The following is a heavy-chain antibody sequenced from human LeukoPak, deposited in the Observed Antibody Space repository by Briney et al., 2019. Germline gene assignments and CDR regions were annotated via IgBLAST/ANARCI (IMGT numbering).Heavy chain of an antibody. J-gene: IGHJ5*02. Sequence: GASVKVSCKASGYTSTGYYMHWVRQAPGQGLEWMGWINPNSGGTNYAQKFQGRVTMTRDTSISTAYMELSRLRSDDTAVYYCARDWDFRGNWFDPWGQGTLVTVSS. CDR3: ARDWDFRGNWFDP. CDR2: INPNSGGT. D-gene: IGHD1-26*01. V-gene: IGHV1-2*02. CDR1: GYTSTGYY.